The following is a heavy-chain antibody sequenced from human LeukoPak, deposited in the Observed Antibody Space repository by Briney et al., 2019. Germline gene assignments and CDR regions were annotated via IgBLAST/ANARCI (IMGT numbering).Heavy chain of an antibody. Sequence: SGGSLRLSCAASGFAFSDYYMSWIRQAPGKGLEWVSYISSSGSTIYYADSVKGRFTISRDNSKNTVYLQINSLTAEDTAVYFCGRDSRWAQPDYWGQGTLVTVSS. J-gene: IGHJ4*02. V-gene: IGHV3-11*01. CDR2: ISSSGSTI. D-gene: IGHD5-24*01. CDR1: GFAFSDYY. CDR3: GRDSRWAQPDY.